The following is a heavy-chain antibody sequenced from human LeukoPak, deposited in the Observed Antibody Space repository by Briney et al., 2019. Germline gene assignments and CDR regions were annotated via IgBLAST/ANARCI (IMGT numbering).Heavy chain of an antibody. CDR3: AREIRYSSSWYFDY. J-gene: IGHJ4*02. CDR1: GGSISSYY. Sequence: SETLSLTCTVSGGSISSYYWSWIRQPPGKGLEWIGYIYYSGSTYYNPSLKSRVTISVDTSKNQFSLKLSSVTAADTAVYYCAREIRYSSSWYFDYWGQGTLVTVSS. CDR2: IYYSGST. V-gene: IGHV4-59*12. D-gene: IGHD6-13*01.